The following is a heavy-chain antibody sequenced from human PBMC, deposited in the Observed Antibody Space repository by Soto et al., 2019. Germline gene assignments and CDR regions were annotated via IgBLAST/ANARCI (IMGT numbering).Heavy chain of an antibody. CDR3: AKSSSSSHYYYMDV. V-gene: IGHV3-23*01. J-gene: IGHJ6*03. CDR1: GFTFSSYA. CDR2: ISGSGGST. D-gene: IGHD6-6*01. Sequence: PGGSLRLSCAASGFTFSSYAMTWVRQAPGKGLQWVSAISGSGGSTYYADSVKGRFTISRDNSKNTLYLQMNSLRAEDTAVYYCAKSSSSSHYYYMDVWGKGTTVTVSS.